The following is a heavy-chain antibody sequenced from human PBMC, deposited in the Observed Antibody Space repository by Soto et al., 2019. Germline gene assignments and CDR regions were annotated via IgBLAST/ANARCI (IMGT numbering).Heavy chain of an antibody. CDR2: ISGSGGST. J-gene: IGHJ4*02. D-gene: IGHD5-18*01. V-gene: IGHV3-23*01. CDR1: GFTFSSYA. CDR3: ANTPIIRDTAMVTGY. Sequence: EVQLLESGGGLVQPGGSLRLSCAASGFTFSSYAMSWVRQAPGKGLEWVSAISGSGGSTYYADSVKGRFTISRDNSKNTLYLQMNSLRAEDTAVYYRANTPIIRDTAMVTGYWGQGTLVTVSS.